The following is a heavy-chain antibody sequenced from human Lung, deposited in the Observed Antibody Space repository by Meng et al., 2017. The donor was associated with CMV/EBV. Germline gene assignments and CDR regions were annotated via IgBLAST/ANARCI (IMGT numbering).Heavy chain of an antibody. CDR2: ISFSSSII. J-gene: IGHJ6*02. CDR3: AGYTSSSYGMGV. D-gene: IGHD3-16*02. CDR1: GFTFRSYN. V-gene: IGHV3-48*04. Sequence: GESLKISCDASGFTFRSYNMNWVRQAPGKGLEWVSYISFSSSIIHYADSVKGRFTISRDNARDSLYLQMNSLRVEDTAVYFCAGYTSSSYGMGVWGQGTTVTVSS.